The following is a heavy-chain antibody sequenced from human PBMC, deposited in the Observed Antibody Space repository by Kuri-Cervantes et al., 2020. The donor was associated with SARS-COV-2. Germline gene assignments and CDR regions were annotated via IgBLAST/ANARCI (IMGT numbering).Heavy chain of an antibody. CDR1: GYTFTSYG. Sequence: ASVKVSCKASGYTFTSYGISWVRQAPGQGLEWMGWISAYNGNTNYAQKLQGRVTMTTDTSTSTAYMELRSLRSGDTAVYYCARVGLMITFGGVIVIPPDYWGQGTLVTVSS. CDR2: ISAYNGNT. CDR3: ARVGLMITFGGVIVIPPDY. V-gene: IGHV1-18*01. D-gene: IGHD3-16*02. J-gene: IGHJ4*02.